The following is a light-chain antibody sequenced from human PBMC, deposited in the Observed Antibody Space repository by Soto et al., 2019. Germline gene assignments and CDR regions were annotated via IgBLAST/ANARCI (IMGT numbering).Light chain of an antibody. CDR3: KQFGRSPPSWT. V-gene: IGKV3-20*01. CDR1: QSVSSSY. J-gene: IGKJ1*01. Sequence: EIVLTQSPGTLSLSPGERATLSCRASQSVSSSYLAWYQQKPGQPPRLLIFDASSRATGIPDRFSGSGSGTDFTLTISSLEPEDFAVYYCKQFGRSPPSWTFGQGTKVEIK. CDR2: DAS.